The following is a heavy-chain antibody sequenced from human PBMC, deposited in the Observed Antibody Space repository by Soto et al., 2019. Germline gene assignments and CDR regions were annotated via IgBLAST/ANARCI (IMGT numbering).Heavy chain of an antibody. J-gene: IGHJ4*02. Sequence: SETLSLTCTVSGGSISSYYWTWIRQPPGKGLEWIGYIYYSGSTNYNPSLKSRVTISVDTSKNQFSLKLSSVSAADTAVYYCARHGGGFPVAPFDFWGQGTLVTVSS. CDR2: IYYSGST. CDR3: ARHGGGFPVAPFDF. D-gene: IGHD3-16*01. CDR1: GGSISSYY. V-gene: IGHV4-59*08.